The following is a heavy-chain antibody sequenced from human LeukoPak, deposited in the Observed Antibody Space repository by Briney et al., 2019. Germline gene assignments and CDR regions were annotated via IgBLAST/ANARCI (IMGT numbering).Heavy chain of an antibody. Sequence: SETLSLTCAVSGGSISSSNWWSWVRQPPGKGLEWIGEIYHSGSTNYNPSLKSRVTISVDKSKNQFSLKLSSVTAADTAVYYCARGSYYGSGSATDAFDIWGQGTKVTVS. CDR1: GGSISSSNW. CDR2: IYHSGST. V-gene: IGHV4-4*02. D-gene: IGHD3-10*01. J-gene: IGHJ3*02. CDR3: ARGSYYGSGSATDAFDI.